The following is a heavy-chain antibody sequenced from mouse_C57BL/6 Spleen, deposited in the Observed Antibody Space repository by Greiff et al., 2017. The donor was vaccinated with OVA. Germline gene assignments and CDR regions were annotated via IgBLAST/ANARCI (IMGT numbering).Heavy chain of an antibody. J-gene: IGHJ4*01. Sequence: QVQLQQSGAELVKPGASVKMSCKASGYTFTSYWITWVKQRPGQGLEWIGDIYPGSGSTNYNEKFKSKATLTVDTSSSTAYMQLSSLTSEDSAVYDCTRGYSKPYAMDYWGQGTSVTVSS. CDR1: GYTFTSYW. V-gene: IGHV1-55*01. CDR3: TRGYSKPYAMDY. D-gene: IGHD2-5*01. CDR2: IYPGSGST.